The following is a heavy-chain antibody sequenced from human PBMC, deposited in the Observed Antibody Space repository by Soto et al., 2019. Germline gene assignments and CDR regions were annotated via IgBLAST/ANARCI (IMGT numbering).Heavy chain of an antibody. CDR2: ISSSSSYT. D-gene: IGHD3-10*01. CDR1: GFTFSDYY. Sequence: GGSLRLSCAASGFTFSDYYMSWIRQAPGEGLEWVSYISSSSSYTNYADSVKGRFTISRDSAKNSLYLQMNSLRAEDTAVYYCARVVHYYGSGSYYGPYFDYWGQGTLVTVSS. J-gene: IGHJ4*02. V-gene: IGHV3-11*05. CDR3: ARVVHYYGSGSYYGPYFDY.